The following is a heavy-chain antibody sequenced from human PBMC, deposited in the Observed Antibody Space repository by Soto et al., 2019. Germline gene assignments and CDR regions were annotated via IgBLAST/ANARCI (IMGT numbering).Heavy chain of an antibody. J-gene: IGHJ2*01. CDR3: VKDQGYSTSYYGYVDL. CDR2: ITWNSGII. D-gene: IGHD6-13*01. Sequence: PGGSLRLSCAASGFTFDDYAMHWARQPPGKGLEWVSGITWNSGIIGYADSVKGRFTISRDNAKNSLYLQMNSLRPEDSALYYCVKDQGYSTSYYGYVDLWGRGTLVTVSS. V-gene: IGHV3-9*01. CDR1: GFTFDDYA.